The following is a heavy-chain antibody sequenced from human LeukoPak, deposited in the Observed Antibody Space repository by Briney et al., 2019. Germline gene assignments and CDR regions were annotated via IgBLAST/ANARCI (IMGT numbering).Heavy chain of an antibody. Sequence: SETLSLTCAVYGGSFSDYYWSWIRQTPGKGLEWIGEINHSGSTNYNPSLKSRVSISVDTSKNQLSLKLNSVTAADAAIYYCTSHYSSESYRYTGSFDYWGQGTLVTVSS. CDR2: INHSGST. V-gene: IGHV4-34*01. CDR1: GGSFSDYY. D-gene: IGHD3-16*02. J-gene: IGHJ4*02. CDR3: TSHYSSESYRYTGSFDY.